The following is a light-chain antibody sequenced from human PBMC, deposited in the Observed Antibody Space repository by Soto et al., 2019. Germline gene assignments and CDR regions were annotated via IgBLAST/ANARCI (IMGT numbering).Light chain of an antibody. CDR3: SSYTSSSTRV. V-gene: IGLV2-14*01. J-gene: IGLJ3*02. CDR2: DVS. CDR1: SSDVGGYNY. Sequence: QSALPQPASVSGSPGQSITISCTGTSSDVGGYNYVSWYQQHPGKAPKLMIYDVSNRPSGVSNRFSGSKSGNTASLSISGLQAEDEADYYSSSYTSSSTRVFGGGTKLTVL.